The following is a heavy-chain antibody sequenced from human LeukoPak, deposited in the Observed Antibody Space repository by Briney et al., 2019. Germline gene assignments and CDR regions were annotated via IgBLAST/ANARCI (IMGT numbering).Heavy chain of an antibody. V-gene: IGHV4-59*05. CDR3: ASQRNDYYDSSGHDY. CDR2: IYYSGST. CDR1: GGSISSYY. D-gene: IGHD3-22*01. Sequence: SETLSLTCTVSGGSISSYYWSWIWQPPGKGLEWIGSIYYSGSTYYNPSLKSRVTISVDTSKNQFSLKLSSVTAADTAVYYCASQRNDYYDSSGHDYWGQGTLVTVSS. J-gene: IGHJ4*02.